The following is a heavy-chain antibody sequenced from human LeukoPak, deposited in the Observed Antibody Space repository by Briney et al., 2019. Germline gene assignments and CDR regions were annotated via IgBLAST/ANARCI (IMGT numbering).Heavy chain of an antibody. V-gene: IGHV3-11*01. J-gene: IGHJ4*02. CDR3: AGEASYYQSSVYYYPRAFDY. D-gene: IGHD3-22*01. CDR2: ISNGGSTI. CDR1: GFTFSDYN. Sequence: GGSLRLSCAASGFTFSDYNMNWIRQAPGKGLVWVSYISNGGSTIYCADSVKGRFTISRDNARNSLYLQLNSLRAEDTAVYFCAGEASYYQSSVYYYPRAFDYGGQGTLVTVPP.